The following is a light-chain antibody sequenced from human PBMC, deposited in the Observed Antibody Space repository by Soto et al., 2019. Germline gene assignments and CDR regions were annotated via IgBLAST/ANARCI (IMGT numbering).Light chain of an antibody. Sequence: EIVLTQSPATLSLSPGERATLSCRASQSISSSLAWYQQKPGQAPRLLIHDASSRVTGIPARFSGSGSETDFTLTISSLEPEDFAVYYCQQRLDWPPSIPFGQGTRLEIK. V-gene: IGKV3-11*01. CDR2: DAS. J-gene: IGKJ5*01. CDR1: QSISSS. CDR3: QQRLDWPPSIP.